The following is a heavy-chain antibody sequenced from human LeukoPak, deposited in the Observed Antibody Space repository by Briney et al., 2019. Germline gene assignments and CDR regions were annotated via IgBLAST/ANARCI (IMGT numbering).Heavy chain of an antibody. CDR3: ARDYAKTGYCSGTSCPDAFDL. Sequence: GGSLRLSCAASGFTVSSNYMSWVRQAPGKGLEWVSVIYSGGSTYYADSVKGRFTISRDNAKNSVVLQMNSLRAEDTAVYYCARDYAKTGYCSGTSCPDAFDLWGQGTMVTVSS. D-gene: IGHD2-2*03. CDR2: IYSGGST. V-gene: IGHV3-53*01. J-gene: IGHJ3*01. CDR1: GFTVSSNY.